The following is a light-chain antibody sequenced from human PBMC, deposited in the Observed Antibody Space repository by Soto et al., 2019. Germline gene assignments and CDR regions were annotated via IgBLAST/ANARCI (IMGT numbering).Light chain of an antibody. V-gene: IGKV1-39*01. CDR3: QQSYSTPWT. CDR2: VVS. Sequence: DIQMTQSPSTLSASVGDRVTIACRASQNIGDWLAWYQQKPGKAPNLLIYVVSSLQSGVPSRFSGSGSGTDFTLTISSLQPEDFATYFCQQSYSTPWTFGQGTKVEIK. J-gene: IGKJ1*01. CDR1: QNIGDW.